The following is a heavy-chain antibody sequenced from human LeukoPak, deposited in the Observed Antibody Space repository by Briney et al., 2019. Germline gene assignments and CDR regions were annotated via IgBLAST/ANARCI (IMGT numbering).Heavy chain of an antibody. CDR1: GFAFSSYV. CDR3: AKVDGVRAVPGRGRVDS. CDR2: ISGSGGST. Sequence: QSGGSLRLSCAASGFAFSSYVMTWVRQAPGKGLEWVSGISGSGGSTYDADSVKGRFTVSRDNSKSTLYLQLNSLRAEDTAVYYCAKVDGVRAVPGRGRVDSWGQGTLVTVSS. V-gene: IGHV3-23*01. D-gene: IGHD6-13*01. J-gene: IGHJ4*02.